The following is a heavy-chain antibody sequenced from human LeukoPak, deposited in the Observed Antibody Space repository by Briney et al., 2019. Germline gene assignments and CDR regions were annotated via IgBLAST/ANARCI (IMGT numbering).Heavy chain of an antibody. V-gene: IGHV4-34*01. Sequence: PSETLSLTCAVYGGSFSGYYWSWIRQPPGKGLEWIGEINHSGSTNYNPSLKSRVTISVDTSKNQFSLKLSSVTAADTAVYYCARGGHYDFWSGPTTVTTRRGRFFDYWGQGTLVTASS. CDR3: ARGGHYDFWSGPTTVTTRRGRFFDY. J-gene: IGHJ4*02. CDR1: GGSFSGYY. CDR2: INHSGST. D-gene: IGHD3-3*01.